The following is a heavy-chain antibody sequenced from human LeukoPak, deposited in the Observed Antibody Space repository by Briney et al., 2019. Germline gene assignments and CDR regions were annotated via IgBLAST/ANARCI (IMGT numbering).Heavy chain of an antibody. CDR1: GYTFTSYC. CDR3: ARDTGYYDSSGYYFLLRYYYGMDV. D-gene: IGHD3-22*01. J-gene: IGHJ6*02. CDR2: NNPSGGST. V-gene: IGHV1-46*01. Sequence: GASVKVSCKATGYTFTSYCMHWVRQAPGQGLEWMGINNPSGGSTSYAQKFRGRVTMTRDTSTSTVYMELSSLRSEDTAVYYCARDTGYYDSSGYYFLLRYYYGMDVWGQGTTVTVSS.